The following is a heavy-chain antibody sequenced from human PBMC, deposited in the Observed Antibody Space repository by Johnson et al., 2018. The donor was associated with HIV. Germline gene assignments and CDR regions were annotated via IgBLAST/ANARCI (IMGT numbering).Heavy chain of an antibody. Sequence: QVQLVESGGGLMQPGGSLRLSCAASGFSNYDMHWVRQAPGRGLEWVSSISYDGTNKYYGDSVKGRFTISRDNSKNTLFLQMDSLRTEDTGVYYCAKAYCPGCDGFDIWGQGTLVTVSS. CDR3: AKAYCPGCDGFDI. CDR1: GFSNYD. J-gene: IGHJ3*02. V-gene: IGHV3-30*18. D-gene: IGHD2-21*01. CDR2: ISYDGTNK.